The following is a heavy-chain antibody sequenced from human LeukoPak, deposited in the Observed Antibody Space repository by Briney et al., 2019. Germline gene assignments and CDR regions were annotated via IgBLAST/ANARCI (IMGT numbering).Heavy chain of an antibody. CDR3: AIDQGVVFGYFDN. Sequence: GGSLRLSCAASGFTFSTYGMHWVRQAPGEGLEWVAFIYHDGRNKFYADSVKGRVTISRDNSKNTLYLQMNSVRAEDTAVFYCAIDQGVVFGYFDNWGQGTLVTVSS. J-gene: IGHJ4*02. V-gene: IGHV3-30*02. D-gene: IGHD3-3*01. CDR1: GFTFSTYG. CDR2: IYHDGRNK.